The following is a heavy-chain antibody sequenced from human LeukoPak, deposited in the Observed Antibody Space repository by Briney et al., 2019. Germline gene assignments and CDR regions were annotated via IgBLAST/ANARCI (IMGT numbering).Heavy chain of an antibody. V-gene: IGHV3-64*02. CDR1: GFTFSDYT. D-gene: IGHD3-10*01. CDR3: AKVGKTENYYGSGRFSYYYYMDV. J-gene: IGHJ6*03. CDR2: ITANGGSK. Sequence: AGGSLRLSCAASGFTFSDYTMHWVRLAPGKRLEYVSAITANGGSKYHADSVRARFTVSRDNSKNTLYLQMNSLRAEDTAVYYCAKVGKTENYYGSGRFSYYYYMDVWGKGTTVTISS.